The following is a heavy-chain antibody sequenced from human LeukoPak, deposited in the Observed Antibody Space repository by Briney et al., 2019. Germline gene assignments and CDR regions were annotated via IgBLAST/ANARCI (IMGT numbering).Heavy chain of an antibody. CDR2: ISSSGSTI. CDR3: VKGTIAAAGTGDYFDY. Sequence: GGSLRLSCAASGFTFSDYYMSWIRQAPGKGLEWVSYISSSGSTIYYADSVKGRFTISRDNAKNSLYLQMNSLRAEDTAVYYCVKGTIAAAGTGDYFDYWGQGTLVTVSS. V-gene: IGHV3-11*04. CDR1: GFTFSDYY. D-gene: IGHD6-13*01. J-gene: IGHJ4*02.